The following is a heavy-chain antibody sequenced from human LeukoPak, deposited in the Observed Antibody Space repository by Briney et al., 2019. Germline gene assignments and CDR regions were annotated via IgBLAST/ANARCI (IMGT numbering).Heavy chain of an antibody. CDR2: ITTYSGNT. J-gene: IGHJ4*02. Sequence: ASVKVSCKASGYTFTTYGISWVRQGPGQGLEWMGWITTYSGNTYYAQKLQGRVTMTTDTSTSPAYMELRSLRSDDTAVYYCATPLIGQGVSLGYWGQGTLVTVPS. CDR1: GYTFTTYG. CDR3: ATPLIGQGVSLGY. V-gene: IGHV1-18*01. D-gene: IGHD3-16*01.